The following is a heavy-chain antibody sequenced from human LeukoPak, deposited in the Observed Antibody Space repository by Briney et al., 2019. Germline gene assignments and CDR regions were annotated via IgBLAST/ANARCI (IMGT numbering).Heavy chain of an antibody. Sequence: GGSLRLSCAASGFTFSSYAMHWVRQAPGKGLEWVAVISYDGSNKYYADSVKGRFTISRDNSKNTLYLQMNSLRAEDTAVYYCARELGVAAASYWGQGTLVSLS. CDR3: ARELGVAAASY. CDR2: ISYDGSNK. J-gene: IGHJ4*02. CDR1: GFTFSSYA. D-gene: IGHD6-13*01. V-gene: IGHV3-30*04.